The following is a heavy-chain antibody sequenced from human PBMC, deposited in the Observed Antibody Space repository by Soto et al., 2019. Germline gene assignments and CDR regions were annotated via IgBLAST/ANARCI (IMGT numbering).Heavy chain of an antibody. CDR1: GYTFPTST. Sequence: QLQLVQSGAEAKKPGASVKVSCKASGYTFPTSTISWLRQAPGQGLEWMGWIKAYSGNTNYAQKLQGRVTMTTDTYTSTAYMELMSLTTDDTSIYYCAIATYGDDDYWGQGTLVTVSS. CDR3: AIATYGDDDY. CDR2: IKAYSGNT. J-gene: IGHJ4*02. V-gene: IGHV1-18*01. D-gene: IGHD4-17*01.